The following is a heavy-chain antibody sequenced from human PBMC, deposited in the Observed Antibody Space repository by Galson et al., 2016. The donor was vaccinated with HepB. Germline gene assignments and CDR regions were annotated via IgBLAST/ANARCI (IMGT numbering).Heavy chain of an antibody. CDR2: IDWDDDK. CDR1: GFSLSTPKMR. D-gene: IGHD7-27*01. CDR3: ARISNWENFDY. J-gene: IGHJ4*02. Sequence: PALVKPTQTLTLTCTFSGFSLSTPKMRVSWIRQPPGKALEWLARIDWDDDKFYTTSLETRLTVSKDTAKNQVVLTMTNMDPVDTATYYCARISNWENFDYWGQGILVTVSS. V-gene: IGHV2-70*04.